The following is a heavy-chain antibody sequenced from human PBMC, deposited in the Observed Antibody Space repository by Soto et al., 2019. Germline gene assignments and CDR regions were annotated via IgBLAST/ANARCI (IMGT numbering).Heavy chain of an antibody. CDR1: GGSVSSGSYY. CDR3: ARRLNYYDSSGYYGEIDY. Sequence: SETLSLTCTVSGGSVSSGSYYWSWIRQPPGKGLEWIGYIYYSGSTNYNPSLKSRVTISVDTSKNQFSLKLSSVTAADTAVYYCARRLNYYDSSGYYGEIDYWRQGTLVTVSS. D-gene: IGHD3-22*01. CDR2: IYYSGST. V-gene: IGHV4-61*01. J-gene: IGHJ4*02.